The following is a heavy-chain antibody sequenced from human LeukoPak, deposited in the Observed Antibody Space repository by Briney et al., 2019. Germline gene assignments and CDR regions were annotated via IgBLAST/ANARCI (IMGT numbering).Heavy chain of an antibody. Sequence: GESLKISCKGSGYNFTSYWIGWVRQMPGKGLEWMGIIYPDDSNTMYSPSFQGQVTISADKSISTAYLQWSSLKASDTAMYYCARAAMVRGVNWFDPWGQGTLVTVSS. CDR2: IYPDDSNT. CDR3: ARAAMVRGVNWFDP. D-gene: IGHD3-10*01. CDR1: GYNFTSYW. V-gene: IGHV5-51*01. J-gene: IGHJ5*02.